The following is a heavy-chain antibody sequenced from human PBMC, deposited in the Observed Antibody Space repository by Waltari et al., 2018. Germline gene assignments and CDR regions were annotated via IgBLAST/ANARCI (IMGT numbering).Heavy chain of an antibody. J-gene: IGHJ6*02. CDR1: GFTFSSYR. V-gene: IGHV3-48*04. Sequence: EVQLVESGGGLVQPGGSLRLSCAASGFTFSSYRMNWVRQAPGRGPEWVSYISSSSSTMYYADSVRGRFTISRDNAKNSLYLQMNSLRAEDTALYYCARDQRESLEYYYGMDVWGQGTTVTVSS. CDR2: ISSSSSTM. CDR3: ARDQRESLEYYYGMDV.